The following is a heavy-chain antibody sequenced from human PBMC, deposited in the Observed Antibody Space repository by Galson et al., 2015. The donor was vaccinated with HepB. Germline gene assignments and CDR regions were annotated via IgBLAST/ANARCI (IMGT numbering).Heavy chain of an antibody. CDR2: INPNSGGT. Sequence: SVKVSCKASGYTFTGYYMHWVRQAPGQGLEWMGWINPNSGGTNYAQKFQGRVTMTRDTSISTAYMELSRLRSDDTAVYYCARDVSGTTSGEAYYYYYGMDVWGQGTTVTVSS. CDR1: GYTFTGYY. J-gene: IGHJ6*02. D-gene: IGHD1-7*01. CDR3: ARDVSGTTSGEAYYYYYGMDV. V-gene: IGHV1-2*02.